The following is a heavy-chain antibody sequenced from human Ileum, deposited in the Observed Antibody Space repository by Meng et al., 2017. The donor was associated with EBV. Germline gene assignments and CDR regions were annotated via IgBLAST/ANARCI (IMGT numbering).Heavy chain of an antibody. CDR1: NGSISKYY. V-gene: IGHV4-59*01. CDR3: VRGGDIELPPFDP. J-gene: IGHJ5*02. Sequence: QVQLQESGPGLVKPSETLSLTCTVANGSISKYYWSWIRQPPGKGLEWIGYIHYSGSFQYNPSLKSRVTISVDTSKNQFSLKLRSVTSADTAVYYCVRGGDIELPPFDPWGQGTLVTVSS. D-gene: IGHD3-10*01. CDR2: IHYSGSF.